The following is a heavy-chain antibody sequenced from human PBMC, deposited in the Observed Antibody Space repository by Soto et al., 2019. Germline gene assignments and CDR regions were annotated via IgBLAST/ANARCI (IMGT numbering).Heavy chain of an antibody. J-gene: IGHJ4*02. CDR3: ARGVDWNYVLLDY. CDR1: GYTFNSYY. V-gene: IGHV1-46*02. Sequence: ASVKVSCKASGYTFNSYYMHWVRQAPGQGLEWMGIINPSGGSTNYAQKFQGTVTMTRDASTSTVYMELSSLRSEDTAVYYCARGVDWNYVLLDYWGQGTLVTVS. CDR2: INPSGGST. D-gene: IGHD1-7*01.